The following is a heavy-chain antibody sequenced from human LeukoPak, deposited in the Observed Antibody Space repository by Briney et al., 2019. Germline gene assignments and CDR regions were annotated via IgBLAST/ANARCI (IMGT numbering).Heavy chain of an antibody. V-gene: IGHV3-48*03. J-gene: IGHJ4*02. CDR3: ARGQLYYDSSGFDY. CDR1: GFTFSSYA. D-gene: IGHD3-22*01. Sequence: GGSLRLSCAASGFTFSSYAMNWVRQAPGKGLEWVSYISSSGITIYYADSVKGRFTISRDNAKNSLYLQMNSLRAEDTAVYYCARGQLYYDSSGFDYWGQGTLVTVSS. CDR2: ISSSGITI.